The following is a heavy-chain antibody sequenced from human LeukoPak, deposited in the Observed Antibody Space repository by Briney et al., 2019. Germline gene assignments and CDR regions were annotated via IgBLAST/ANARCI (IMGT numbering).Heavy chain of an antibody. Sequence: GASVKVSCKASGYSFVGYYLHWVRQAPGQGLEWMSWIDPYTGNTHYAQKFQGRLTVTRDTSISTTYMELSWLTSDDTAMDYCAREYSASEHWGQGTLVTVSS. CDR2: IDPYTGNT. J-gene: IGHJ1*01. CDR1: GYSFVGYY. D-gene: IGHD5-12*01. CDR3: AREYSASEH. V-gene: IGHV1-2*02.